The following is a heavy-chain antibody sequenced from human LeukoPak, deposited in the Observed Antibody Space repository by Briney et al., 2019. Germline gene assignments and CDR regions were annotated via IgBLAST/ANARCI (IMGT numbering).Heavy chain of an antibody. Sequence: GRSLRLSCAASGFTFSSYGMHWVRQAPGKGLEWVSAISGSGGSTYYADSVKGRFTISRDNSKNTLYLQMNSLRAEDTAVYYCAKADDILTGPSLPYGMDVWGQGTTVTVSS. CDR1: GFTFSSYG. CDR3: AKADDILTGPSLPYGMDV. D-gene: IGHD3-9*01. V-gene: IGHV3-23*01. CDR2: ISGSGGST. J-gene: IGHJ6*02.